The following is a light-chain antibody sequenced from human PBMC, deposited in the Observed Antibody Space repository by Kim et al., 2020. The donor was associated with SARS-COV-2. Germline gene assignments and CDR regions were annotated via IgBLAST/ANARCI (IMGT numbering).Light chain of an antibody. CDR3: QKYDIAPWT. CDR1: HAISHY. CDR2: AAS. Sequence: ASVGDRVTISCRASHAISHYLAWYQQKPGKVPKLLIYAASTLQSGVPSRFSGSGSGTDFTLTISSLQPEDVATYYCQKYDIAPWTFGQGTKVDIK. J-gene: IGKJ1*01. V-gene: IGKV1-27*01.